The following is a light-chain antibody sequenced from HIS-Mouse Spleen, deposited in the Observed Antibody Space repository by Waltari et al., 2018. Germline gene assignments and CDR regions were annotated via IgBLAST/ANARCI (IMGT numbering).Light chain of an antibody. V-gene: IGLV3-1*01. CDR1: NLGAKN. CDR3: QAWDSSTDVV. CDR2: QDS. J-gene: IGLJ2*01. Sequence: SYELTQPPSVSVSPGQTASITCSGDNLGAKNACWYQQKPGQSPVLVIYQDSKRPSGIPERFSGSNSGNTATLTISGTQAMDEADYYCQAWDSSTDVVFGGGTKLTVL.